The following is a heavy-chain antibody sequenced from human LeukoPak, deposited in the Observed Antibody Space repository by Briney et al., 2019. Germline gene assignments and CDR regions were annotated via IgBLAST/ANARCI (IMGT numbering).Heavy chain of an antibody. CDR3: AKDSGSGAYYYYGMDV. V-gene: IGHV3-13*01. CDR1: GFTFSSYD. J-gene: IGHJ6*02. D-gene: IGHD3-10*01. CDR2: IGTAGDT. Sequence: GGSLRLSCAASGFTFSSYDMHWVRQATGKGLEWVSAIGTAGDTYYPGSVKGRFTISRANAKNSLYLQMNSLRAGDTAVYYCAKDSGSGAYYYYGMDVWGQGTTVTVSS.